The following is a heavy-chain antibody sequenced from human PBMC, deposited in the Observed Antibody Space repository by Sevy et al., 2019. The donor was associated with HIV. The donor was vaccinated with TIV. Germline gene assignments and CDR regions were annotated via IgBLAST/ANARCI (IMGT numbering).Heavy chain of an antibody. J-gene: IGHJ4*02. CDR1: GFTFGDYG. Sequence: GGSLRLSCTTSGFTFGDYGMSWFRQAPGKGLEWVGFITSKAYAGTTEYAASVKGRFTISRDDSKSIAYLQMNSLKSEDTAVYFCTRVPGLYYFDYWGQGTLVTVSS. V-gene: IGHV3-49*03. CDR2: ITSKAYAGTT. CDR3: TRVPGLYYFDY.